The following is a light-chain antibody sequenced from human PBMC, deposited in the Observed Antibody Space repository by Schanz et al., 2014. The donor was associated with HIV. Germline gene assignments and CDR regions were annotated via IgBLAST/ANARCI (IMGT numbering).Light chain of an antibody. Sequence: EVVLTQSPGTLSLSPGERATLSCRASQSVSSNYLAWYQHNAGQAPRLLIYGASTRATGIPDRFSGSGSGTDFTLTISRVHPEDFALYYCQQYDTSPSFGQGTRVDIK. CDR3: QQYDTSPS. CDR1: QSVSSNY. CDR2: GAS. J-gene: IGKJ1*01. V-gene: IGKV3-20*01.